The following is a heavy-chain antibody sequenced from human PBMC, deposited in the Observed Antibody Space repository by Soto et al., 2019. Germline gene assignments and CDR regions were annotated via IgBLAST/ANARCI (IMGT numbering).Heavy chain of an antibody. D-gene: IGHD3-9*01. V-gene: IGHV3-23*01. Sequence: PGGSLRLSCAASGFTFSSYAMNWVRQAPGKGLEWVSVISGSGDSTYYADSVKGRFTISRDNAKNTLYLQMNSLRAEDTAVYYCARDKNTLRYFDWLLPGSNWFDPWGQGTLITVSS. J-gene: IGHJ5*02. CDR2: ISGSGDST. CDR3: ARDKNTLRYFDWLLPGSNWFDP. CDR1: GFTFSSYA.